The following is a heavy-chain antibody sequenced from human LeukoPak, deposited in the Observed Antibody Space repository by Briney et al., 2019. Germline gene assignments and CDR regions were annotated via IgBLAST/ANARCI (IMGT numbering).Heavy chain of an antibody. V-gene: IGHV4-4*08. CDR1: GGSISSYY. D-gene: IGHD6-13*01. CDR3: AREDSRRAAAGVLFWFDP. CDR2: IYTSGST. J-gene: IGHJ5*02. Sequence: KASETLSLTCTVSGGSISSYYWSWIRQPPGKGLEWIGRIYTSGSTNYNPSLRSRVTISVDTSKNQFSLKLSSVTAADTAVYYCAREDSRRAAAGVLFWFDPWGQGTLVTVSS.